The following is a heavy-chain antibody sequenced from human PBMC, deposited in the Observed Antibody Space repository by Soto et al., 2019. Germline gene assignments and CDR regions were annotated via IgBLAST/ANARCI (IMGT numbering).Heavy chain of an antibody. CDR1: GFTFSNYA. D-gene: IGHD6-13*01. J-gene: IGHJ4*02. Sequence: GSLRLSCAASGFTFSNYAMSWVRQAPGKGLEWVSAISGSGCWTYYADSVKGRFTIPRDNSKNTLYLQMSSLRAEDTAVYYCAKDRASSWEGPSWGQRTLVTVSS. V-gene: IGHV3-23*01. CDR2: ISGSGCWT. CDR3: AKDRASSWEGPS.